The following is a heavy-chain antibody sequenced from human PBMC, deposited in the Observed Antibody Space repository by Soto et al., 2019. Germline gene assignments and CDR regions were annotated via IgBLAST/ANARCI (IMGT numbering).Heavy chain of an antibody. V-gene: IGHV1-2*04. D-gene: IGHD3-3*01. Sequence: ASVKVSCKASGYTFTGYYMHWVRQAPGQGLEWMGWINPNSGGTNYAQKFQGWVTMTRDTSISTAYMELSSLRSDDTAVYYCARDFEYYDFWGGPQDAFDIWGQGTMVTVSS. J-gene: IGHJ3*02. CDR2: INPNSGGT. CDR1: GYTFTGYY. CDR3: ARDFEYYDFWGGPQDAFDI.